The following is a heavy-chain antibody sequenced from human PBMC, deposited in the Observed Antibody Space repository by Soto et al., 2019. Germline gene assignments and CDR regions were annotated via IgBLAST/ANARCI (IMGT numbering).Heavy chain of an antibody. CDR1: GFTFSSYG. D-gene: IGHD3-22*01. CDR3: ASSDISDPIYYYDSSGYPVGAFDI. J-gene: IGHJ3*02. CDR2: IWYDGSNK. V-gene: IGHV3-33*01. Sequence: GGSLRLSCAASGFTFSSYGMHWVRQAPGKGLEWVAVIWYDGSNKYYADSVKGRFTISRDNSKNTLYLQMNSLRAEDTAVYYCASSDISDPIYYYDSSGYPVGAFDIWGQGTMVTVSS.